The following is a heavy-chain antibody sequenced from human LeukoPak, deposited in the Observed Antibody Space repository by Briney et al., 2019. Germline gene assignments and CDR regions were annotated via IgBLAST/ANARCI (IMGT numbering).Heavy chain of an antibody. Sequence: ASVKVSCKTSGYTFTNYGLSWVRQAPGQGLEWMGWISPYNDNTNYAQKFQGRVTMTEDTSTDTAYMELSSLRSEDTAVYYCATDSGVVTAYDAFDIWGQGTMVTVSS. CDR2: ISPYNDNT. CDR3: ATDSGVVTAYDAFDI. J-gene: IGHJ3*02. D-gene: IGHD2-21*02. CDR1: GYTFTNYG. V-gene: IGHV1-18*01.